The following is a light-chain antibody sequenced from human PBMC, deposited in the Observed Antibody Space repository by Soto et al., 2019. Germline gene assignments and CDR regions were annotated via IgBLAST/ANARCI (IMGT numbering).Light chain of an antibody. Sequence: EIALTQSPGTLSLSPGERATLSCRASQSVSSSYLAWYQQKPGQAPRLLIYGASSRATGIPDRFSGSGSGTDFTLTISRLEPEDLAVYYCQQYGSSPRDFGQGTKLEIK. CDR1: QSVSSSY. CDR3: QQYGSSPRD. J-gene: IGKJ2*01. V-gene: IGKV3-20*01. CDR2: GAS.